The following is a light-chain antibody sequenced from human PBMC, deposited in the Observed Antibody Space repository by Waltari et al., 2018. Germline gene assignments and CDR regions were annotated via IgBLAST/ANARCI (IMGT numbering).Light chain of an antibody. V-gene: IGLV3-25*03. CDR1: KLPSQY. Sequence: SYELTQPPSVSVSPGQTPKPTCPGEKLPSQYAYWYQQRPGQAPVLVIYKDTERPTGIPERISGSSSGTTVTLTISGVQAEDEADYYCHSTHSNYWVFGGGTKLTVL. CDR3: HSTHSNYWV. CDR2: KDT. J-gene: IGLJ3*02.